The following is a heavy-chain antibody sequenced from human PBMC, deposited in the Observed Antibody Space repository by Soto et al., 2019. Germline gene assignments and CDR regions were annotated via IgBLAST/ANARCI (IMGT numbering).Heavy chain of an antibody. CDR3: ARSPRDTPPLWYFDL. D-gene: IGHD2-15*01. CDR1: GYSFTSYW. Sequence: EVQLVQSGAEVKKPGESLKISCKGSGYSFTSYWIGWVRQMPGKGLEWMGIIYPGDSDTRYSPSFQGQVTISVDKSISTAYLQWSSLKASDTAMYYCARSPRDTPPLWYFDLWGRGTLVTVSS. V-gene: IGHV5-51*03. J-gene: IGHJ2*01. CDR2: IYPGDSDT.